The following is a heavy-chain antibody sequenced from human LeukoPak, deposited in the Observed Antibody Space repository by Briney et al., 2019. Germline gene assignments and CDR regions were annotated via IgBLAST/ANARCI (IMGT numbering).Heavy chain of an antibody. CDR2: LYSGGTT. V-gene: IGHV3-66*01. CDR3: ARGGTSNCRAL. J-gene: IGHJ3*01. CDR1: GFIVSNND. D-gene: IGHD2-2*01. Sequence: GGSLRLSCAVSGFIVSNNDMCWVRQAPGKGLEWVSVLYSGGTTYYADSVKGRFTISRDNSKNTLYLQMNTLRAEDTAVYYCARGGTSNCRALWGQGTMVTVSS.